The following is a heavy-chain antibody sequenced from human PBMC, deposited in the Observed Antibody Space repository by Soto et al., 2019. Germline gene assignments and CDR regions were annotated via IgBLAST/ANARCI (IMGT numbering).Heavy chain of an antibody. J-gene: IGHJ2*01. CDR2: ISANGGIT. Sequence: EVQLLESGGGLVKPGGSLRLSCAASGFTFSKYAMRWVRLAPGKGLEWVSSISANGGITDYADSVKGWFTISRDNFQNILSLQMDSLRGDDTALYFCAKDKYTDSVRKVWFFDYWGRGTLVTVSS. CDR3: AKDKYTDSVRKVWFFDY. CDR1: GFTFSKYA. V-gene: IGHV3-23*01. D-gene: IGHD2-15*01.